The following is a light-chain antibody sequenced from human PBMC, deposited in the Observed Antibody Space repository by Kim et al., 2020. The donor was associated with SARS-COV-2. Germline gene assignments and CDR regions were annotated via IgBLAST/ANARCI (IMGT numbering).Light chain of an antibody. J-gene: IGLJ2*01. CDR3: QSYDSSMSGVV. Sequence: VTQSCTGSWPRNGSGYEVHGYQQRPGKAPNLLVYGNGNRPSGGPDRFSGCKSGTSASLAITGLQAEDEADYYCQSYDSSMSGVVFGGGTQLTVL. CDR2: GNG. V-gene: IGLV1-40*01. CDR1: WPRNGSGYE.